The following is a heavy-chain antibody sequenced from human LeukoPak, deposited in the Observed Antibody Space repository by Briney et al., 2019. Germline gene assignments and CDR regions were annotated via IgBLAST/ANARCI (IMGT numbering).Heavy chain of an antibody. CDR3: ARHMVRGVNPFHYYYYGMDV. D-gene: IGHD3-10*01. CDR2: IYYSGST. V-gene: IGHV4-59*08. J-gene: IGHJ6*02. Sequence: SETLSLTCTVSGGSISSYYWSWIRQPPGKGLEWIGYIYYSGSTNYNPSLKSRVTISVDTSKNQFSLKLSSVTAADTAVYYCARHMVRGVNPFHYYYYGMDVWGQGTTVTVSS. CDR1: GGSISSYY.